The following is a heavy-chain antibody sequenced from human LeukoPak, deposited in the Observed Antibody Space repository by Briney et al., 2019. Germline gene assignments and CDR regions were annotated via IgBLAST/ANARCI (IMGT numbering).Heavy chain of an antibody. J-gene: IGHJ5*02. D-gene: IGHD3-22*01. Sequence: PSETLSLTCTVSGYSISSGYYWGWIRQPPGKGLAWIGGIYHSGSTYYNPSLKSRVTISVDTSKNQFSLKLSSVAAADTAVYYCARVDYDSSGYYYDNWFDPWGQGTLVTVSS. CDR1: GYSISSGYY. CDR2: IYHSGST. V-gene: IGHV4-38-2*02. CDR3: ARVDYDSSGYYYDNWFDP.